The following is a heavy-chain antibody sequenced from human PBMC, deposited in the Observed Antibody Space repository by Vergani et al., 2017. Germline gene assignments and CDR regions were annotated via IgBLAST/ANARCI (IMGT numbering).Heavy chain of an antibody. CDR2: LCPSGST. J-gene: IGHJ4*02. V-gene: IGHV4-4*07. CDR1: GSPISYWC. Sequence: QVQMQESGPGLVKTSETLSLTCSASGSPISYWCWSWRRQPAGKGLEWIGRLCPSGSTNYKRSLQSRVTMSIDTSKNQFSLKLTSVTAADTAVYYCAAGAGPFDIWGQGTLVTVSS. CDR3: AAGAGPFDI. D-gene: IGHD7-27*01.